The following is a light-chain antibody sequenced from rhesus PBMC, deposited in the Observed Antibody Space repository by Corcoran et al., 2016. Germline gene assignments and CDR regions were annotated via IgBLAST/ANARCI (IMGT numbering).Light chain of an antibody. J-gene: IGKJ1*01. Sequence: DIQMTQSPSSLSASVGDTVTITCRASQGINSYLNWFQQKPGKAPKLLIYDASSLESGVPSRFSGSGSGTDFTRTISSLQPEDFTTYYGLQHNSYPWTFGQGTKGEIK. CDR1: QGINSY. CDR3: LQHNSYPWT. CDR2: DAS. V-gene: IGKV1-28*02.